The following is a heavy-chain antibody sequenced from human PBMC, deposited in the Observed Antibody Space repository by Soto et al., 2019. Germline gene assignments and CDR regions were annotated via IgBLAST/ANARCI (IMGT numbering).Heavy chain of an antibody. CDR3: ARRSAPNLGPMDY. V-gene: IGHV1-69*13. J-gene: IGHJ4*02. CDR2: IIPIFGTA. CDR1: VGTFSSYA. D-gene: IGHD3-3*01. Sequence: SVKVSCKASVGTFSSYAISWVRQAPGQGLEWMGGIIPIFGTANYAQKFQGRVTITADESTSTAYMELSSLRSEDTAVYYCARRSAPNLGPMDYWGQGTLFTVSS.